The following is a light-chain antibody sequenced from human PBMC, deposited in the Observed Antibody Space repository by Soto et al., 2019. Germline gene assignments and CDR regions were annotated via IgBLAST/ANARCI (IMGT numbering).Light chain of an antibody. J-gene: IGKJ5*01. Sequence: VLTQSPCTLSLSPGERATLSCRASQTVRNNYLAWYQQKPGQAPRLLIYDASTRATGIPDRFSGGGSGTEFTLTISSLQSEDFVVYYCQQYNSWPPITFGQGTRLEIK. CDR3: QQYNSWPPIT. CDR2: DAS. CDR1: QTVRNN. V-gene: IGKV3-15*01.